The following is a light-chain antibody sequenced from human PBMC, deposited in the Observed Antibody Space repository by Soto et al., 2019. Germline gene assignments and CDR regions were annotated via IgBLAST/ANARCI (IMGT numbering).Light chain of an antibody. Sequence: QSVXTQPPSASGTPGQRVTISCXGSNSNIGSNTVNWYQQLPGTAPKLLIYYDNLRPSGVPDRISGSKSGTSASLAISGLQSDDEADYYCAAWDDSLNGRVFGTGTKLTVL. J-gene: IGLJ1*01. CDR1: NSNIGSNT. CDR3: AAWDDSLNGRV. CDR2: YDN. V-gene: IGLV1-44*01.